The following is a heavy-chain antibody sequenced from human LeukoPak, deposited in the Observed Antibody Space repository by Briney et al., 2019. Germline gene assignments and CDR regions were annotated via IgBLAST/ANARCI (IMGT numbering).Heavy chain of an antibody. V-gene: IGHV1-2*02. D-gene: IGHD2-2*01. J-gene: IGHJ4*02. CDR3: ASRPGGSSTSY. CDR1: GYTFTSYD. Sequence: ASVKVSCKASGYTFTSYDINWVRQAPGQGLEWMGWINPNSGGTNYAQKFQGRVTMTRDTSISTAYMELSRLRSDDTAVYYCASRPGGSSTSYWGQGTLVTVSS. CDR2: INPNSGGT.